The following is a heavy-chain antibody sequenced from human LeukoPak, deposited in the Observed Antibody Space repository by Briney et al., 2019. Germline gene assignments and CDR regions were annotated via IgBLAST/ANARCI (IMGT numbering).Heavy chain of an antibody. CDR3: ARDSPIGYYDPHTFDY. CDR1: GYTFTDYY. V-gene: IGHV1-46*01. Sequence: ASVKVSCKASGYTFTDYYMHWVRQAPGQGLEWMGIINPSGGSTSYAQKFQGRVTMTRDMSTSTVYMELSSLRSEDTAVYYCARDSPIGYYDPHTFDYWGQGTLVTVSS. D-gene: IGHD3-22*01. CDR2: INPSGGST. J-gene: IGHJ4*02.